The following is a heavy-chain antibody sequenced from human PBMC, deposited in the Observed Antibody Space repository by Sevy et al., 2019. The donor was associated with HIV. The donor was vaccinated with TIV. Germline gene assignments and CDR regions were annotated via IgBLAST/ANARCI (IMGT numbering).Heavy chain of an antibody. CDR3: ARDSMPLVQGLVITPYFYGMDV. D-gene: IGHD3-10*01. V-gene: IGHV1-18*01. Sequence: ASVKVSCQASSYTFSTYGITWVRQAPGQGLEWMGWINANNGNTNYAQRFQGRVTMTTDTSSTTAYMELGSLRSDDTAIYYCARDSMPLVQGLVITPYFYGMDVWGQGTTVTVSS. CDR1: SYTFSTYG. J-gene: IGHJ6*02. CDR2: INANNGNT.